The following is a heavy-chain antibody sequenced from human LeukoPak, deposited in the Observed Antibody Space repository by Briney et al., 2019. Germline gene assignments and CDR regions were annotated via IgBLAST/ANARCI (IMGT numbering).Heavy chain of an antibody. J-gene: IGHJ4*02. V-gene: IGHV3-43*02. Sequence: GGSLRLSCAASGFNFDDYAMHWVRQGPGKGLEWVSLISGDGSSTYYGDSLKGRFTTSRDNSKNSLYLQMNSLRTEDTALYYCARDDSNWSWALDDWGQGTLVTVSS. CDR3: ARDDSNWSWALDD. CDR2: ISGDGSST. CDR1: GFNFDDYA. D-gene: IGHD3-16*01.